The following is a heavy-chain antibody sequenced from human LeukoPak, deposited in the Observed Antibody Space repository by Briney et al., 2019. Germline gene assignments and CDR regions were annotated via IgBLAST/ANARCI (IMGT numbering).Heavy chain of an antibody. CDR3: ARGSGASGIYGMDV. V-gene: IGHV1-2*04. J-gene: IGHJ6*02. CDR1: GYTFTGYY. D-gene: IGHD3-10*01. Sequence: ASVKVSCKASGYTFTGYYMHWVRQAPGQGLEWMGWINPNSGGTNYAQKLQGWVTMTRDTSISTAYMELSRLRSDDTAVYYCARGSGASGIYGMDVWGQGTTVTVSS. CDR2: INPNSGGT.